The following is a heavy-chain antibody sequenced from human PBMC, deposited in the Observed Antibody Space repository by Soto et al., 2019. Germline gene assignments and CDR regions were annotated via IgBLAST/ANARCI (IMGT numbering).Heavy chain of an antibody. CDR3: AVSAGPTQRAFDI. CDR1: GFTFSSYP. CDR2: ISGSGGST. Sequence: EVQLLESGGGLVQPGGSLRLSCAASGFTFSSYPMSWVRQAPGKGLEWVSAISGSGGSTYYADSVKGRFTISRDNSKNTLYLQMNSLRAEDTAVYYCAVSAGPTQRAFDIWGQGTMVTVSS. D-gene: IGHD6-25*01. J-gene: IGHJ3*02. V-gene: IGHV3-23*01.